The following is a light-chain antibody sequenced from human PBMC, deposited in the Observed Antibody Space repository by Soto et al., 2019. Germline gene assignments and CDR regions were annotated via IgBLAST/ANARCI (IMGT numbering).Light chain of an antibody. CDR1: QTIGTY. CDR3: QQSFTTPFT. CDR2: VAS. V-gene: IGKV1-39*01. J-gene: IGKJ3*01. Sequence: DIQMTQSPSSLSASVGDRVTITCRASQTIGTYLNWYQQTPGKAPKLLIYVASSLQSGVPSRFSGRVSGTDFTLTISSPQPEDFATYYCQQSFTTPFTFGPGTKVDIK.